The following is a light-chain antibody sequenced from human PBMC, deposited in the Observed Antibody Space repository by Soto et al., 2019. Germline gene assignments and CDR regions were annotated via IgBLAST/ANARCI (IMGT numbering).Light chain of an antibody. CDR1: QSASSSY. CDR3: QQYTNRPPWT. CDR2: GAS. V-gene: IGKV3-20*01. Sequence: EIVLTQSPGTLSLSPGERATLSCRASQSASSSYLAWYQQKPGQAPRLLIYGASSRPPGIPDRFSGSGSGTDFTLTISRLEPEDFAVYYCQQYTNRPPWTFGQGTKV. J-gene: IGKJ1*01.